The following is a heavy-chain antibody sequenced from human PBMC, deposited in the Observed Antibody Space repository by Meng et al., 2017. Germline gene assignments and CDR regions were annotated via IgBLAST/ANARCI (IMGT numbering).Heavy chain of an antibody. CDR3: HSGWYQAGDDY. V-gene: IGHV1-69*06. J-gene: IGHJ4*02. D-gene: IGHD6-19*01. CDR2: IIHIFGKA. CDR1: GGSLSSNA. Sequence: QVQLVWSGAKVKKPGTTVKVSCKASGGSLSSNAISWVRQAPGQGLEWMGGIIHIFGKANYAQKFQGRVTITADKSTSTAYMELSSLRSEDTAVYYCHSGWYQAGDDYWGQGTLVTASS.